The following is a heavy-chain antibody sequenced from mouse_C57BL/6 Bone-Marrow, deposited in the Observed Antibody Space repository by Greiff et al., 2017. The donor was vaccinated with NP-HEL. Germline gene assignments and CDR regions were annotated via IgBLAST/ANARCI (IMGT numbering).Heavy chain of an antibody. Sequence: EVKLMESGGDLVKPGGSLKLSCAASGFTFSSYGMSWVRQTPDKRLEWVATISSGGSYTYYPDSVKGRFTISRDNAKNTLYLQMSSLKSEDTAMYYCARRAYSNYGGDWFAYWGQGTLVTVSA. CDR1: GFTFSSYG. CDR3: ARRAYSNYGGDWFAY. CDR2: ISSGGSYT. V-gene: IGHV5-6*02. D-gene: IGHD2-5*01. J-gene: IGHJ3*01.